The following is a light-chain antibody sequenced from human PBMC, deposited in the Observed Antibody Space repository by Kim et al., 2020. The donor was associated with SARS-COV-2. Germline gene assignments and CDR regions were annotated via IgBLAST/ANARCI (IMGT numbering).Light chain of an antibody. Sequence: LSPGERATLPCRASQSVSSSHLAWYQQKPGQAPRLLIYTASIRAAGVADRFTGSGSGTDFTLTISRLEPEDSAVYYCQQYDTSSYTFGPGTKLEI. J-gene: IGKJ2*01. CDR3: QQYDTSSYT. CDR1: QSVSSSH. V-gene: IGKV3-20*01. CDR2: TAS.